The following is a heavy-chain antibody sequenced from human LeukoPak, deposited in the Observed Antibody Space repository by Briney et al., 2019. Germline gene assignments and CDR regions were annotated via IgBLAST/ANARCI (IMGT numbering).Heavy chain of an antibody. Sequence: PSETLSLTCAVSGGSISSSNWWSWVRQPPGKGLEWIGEIYHSGSTNYNPSLKSRVTISVDKSKNQFSLKLSSVTAADTAVYYCARSHIVVVPASTYYYYGMDVWGKGTTVTVSS. CDR1: GGSISSSNW. V-gene: IGHV4-4*02. CDR3: ARSHIVVVPASTYYYYGMDV. D-gene: IGHD2-2*01. CDR2: IYHSGST. J-gene: IGHJ6*04.